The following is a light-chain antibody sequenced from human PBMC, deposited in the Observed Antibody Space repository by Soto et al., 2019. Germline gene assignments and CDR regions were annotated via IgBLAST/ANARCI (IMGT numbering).Light chain of an antibody. J-gene: IGLJ2*01. V-gene: IGLV2-14*01. CDR2: EVS. CDR1: SSDVGGYNY. Sequence: QSALTQPASVSGSPGQSITISCTGTSSDVGGYNYVSWYQQHPGKAPKLMIYEVSNRPSGVSNRFSGSKSGNTASLTISGLQAEDEADYYCSSYTASLTVVFGGGTQLTVL. CDR3: SSYTASLTVV.